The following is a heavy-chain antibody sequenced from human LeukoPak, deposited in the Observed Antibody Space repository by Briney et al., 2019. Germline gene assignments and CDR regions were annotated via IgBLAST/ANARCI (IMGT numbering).Heavy chain of an antibody. V-gene: IGHV4-61*02. CDR2: ISTSGST. CDR3: ARGAALAIDY. J-gene: IGHJ4*02. Sequence: SETLSLTCSVSGGSVTSGSYYRSWIRQPAGKGPEWIGRISTSGSTNYNPSLKSRVTMSLDTSKNQFSLKLNSLTAADTAVYYCARGAALAIDYWGQGALVTVSS. CDR1: GGSVTSGSYY. D-gene: IGHD2-15*01.